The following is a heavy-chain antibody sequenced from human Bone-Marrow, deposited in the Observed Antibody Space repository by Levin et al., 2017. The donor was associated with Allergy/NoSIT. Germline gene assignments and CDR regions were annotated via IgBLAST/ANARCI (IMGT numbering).Heavy chain of an antibody. CDR1: GFTFSNAW. CDR2: IKSKTDGGTT. Sequence: ETLSLTCAASGFTFSNAWMTWVRQAPGKGLEWVGRIKSKTDGGTTDYAAPVKGRFTISRDDSKNTLYLQMDSLKTEDTGVYYCITAVGGSGSCDSCAGYWGQGTLVTVSS. J-gene: IGHJ4*02. D-gene: IGHD2-15*01. CDR3: ITAVGGSGSCDSCAGY. V-gene: IGHV3-15*01.